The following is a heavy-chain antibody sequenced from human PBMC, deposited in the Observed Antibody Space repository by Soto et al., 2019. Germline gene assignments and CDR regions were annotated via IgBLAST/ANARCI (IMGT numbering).Heavy chain of an antibody. V-gene: IGHV1-69*04. CDR2: IIPILGIA. CDR3: ARETPHYELWY. Sequence: GAAVKVSCKASGGTFTSYTISWLRQAPGQGLEWMGRIIPILGIANYAQKFQGRVTITADKSTSTAYMELSSLRSEDTAVDYCARETPHYELWYRGQRTLVTVSS. J-gene: IGHJ4*02. D-gene: IGHD3-3*01. CDR1: GGTFTSYT.